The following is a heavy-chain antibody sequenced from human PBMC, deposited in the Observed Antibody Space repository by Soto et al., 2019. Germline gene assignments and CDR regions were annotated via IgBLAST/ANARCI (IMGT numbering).Heavy chain of an antibody. V-gene: IGHV1-2*02. CDR2: INPNSGGT. Sequence: ASVKVSFKASGYTFTCYYMHWVRQAPGQGLEWMGWINPNSGGTNYAQKFQGRVTMTRDTSISTAYMELSRLRSDDTAVYYCARRAAADNKCFQHWGQGTLVTVSS. CDR1: GYTFTCYY. J-gene: IGHJ1*01. D-gene: IGHD6-13*01. CDR3: ARRAAADNKCFQH.